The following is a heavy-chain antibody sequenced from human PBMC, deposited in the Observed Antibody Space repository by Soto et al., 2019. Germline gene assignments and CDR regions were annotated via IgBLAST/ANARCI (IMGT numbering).Heavy chain of an antibody. V-gene: IGHV1-69*13. CDR1: GGTFSSYA. D-gene: IGHD3-22*01. Sequence: GASVKVSCKASGGTFSSYAISWVRQAPGQGLEWMGGIIPIFGTANYAQKFQGRVTITADESTSTAYMELSSLRSEDTAVYYCARDPRALYDSSGENWFDPWGQGTLVTV. J-gene: IGHJ5*02. CDR3: ARDPRALYDSSGENWFDP. CDR2: IIPIFGTA.